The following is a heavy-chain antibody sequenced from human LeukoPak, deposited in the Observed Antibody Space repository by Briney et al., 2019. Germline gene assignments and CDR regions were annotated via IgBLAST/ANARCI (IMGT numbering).Heavy chain of an antibody. V-gene: IGHV1-69-2*01. CDR1: GYSFSDFY. D-gene: IGHD3-16*01. CDR2: VDPEDGEA. J-gene: IGHJ4*02. Sequence: GASVKVSCKASGYSFSDFYIHWVRQAPGNGLEWLGRVDPEDGEAISDPKFQGRLTITVDTTSDTAYLELRGLRSEDTASYYCARANPRFGVVTGFHFWGQGTLVSVSS. CDR3: ARANPRFGVVTGFHF.